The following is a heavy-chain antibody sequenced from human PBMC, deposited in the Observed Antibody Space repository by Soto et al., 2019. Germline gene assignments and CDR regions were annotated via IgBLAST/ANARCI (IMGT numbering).Heavy chain of an antibody. Sequence: PSETLSLTCAVSGGSSSGYYCSWIRQPPGKGQEWIGEINHSGSTSYNPSLKSRVTISVDTSKNQFSLKLSSVTAADTAVYYCARGTMVRGVTYYYYGMDVWGQGTTVTVSS. V-gene: IGHV4-34*01. CDR1: GGSSSGYY. CDR2: INHSGST. CDR3: ARGTMVRGVTYYYYGMDV. J-gene: IGHJ6*02. D-gene: IGHD3-10*01.